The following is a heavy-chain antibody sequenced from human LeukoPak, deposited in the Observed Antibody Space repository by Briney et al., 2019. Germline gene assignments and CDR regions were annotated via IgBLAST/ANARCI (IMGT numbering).Heavy chain of an antibody. CDR3: ARDRVYCSSTSCPRGLGY. Sequence: ASVKVSCKASGYTFTGYYMHWVRQAPGQGLEWMGWINPNSGGTNYAQKFQGRVTMTRDTSISTAYMELSRLRSDDTAVYYCARDRVYCSSTSCPRGLGYWGQGTLVTVSS. V-gene: IGHV1-2*02. D-gene: IGHD2-2*01. J-gene: IGHJ4*02. CDR2: INPNSGGT. CDR1: GYTFTGYY.